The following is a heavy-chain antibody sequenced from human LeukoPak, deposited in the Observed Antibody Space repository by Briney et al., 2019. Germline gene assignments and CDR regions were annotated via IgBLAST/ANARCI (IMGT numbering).Heavy chain of an antibody. CDR2: IYYSGST. J-gene: IGHJ5*02. V-gene: IGHV4-59*01. Sequence: SGTLSLTCTVSGGSISSFYWSWIRQPPGKGLEWIGYIYYSGSTNYNPSLKSRVTISVDTSKNQFSLKLNSVTAADTAVYYCARGGNWFDTWGQGTLVTVSS. CDR3: ARGGNWFDT. CDR1: GGSISSFY.